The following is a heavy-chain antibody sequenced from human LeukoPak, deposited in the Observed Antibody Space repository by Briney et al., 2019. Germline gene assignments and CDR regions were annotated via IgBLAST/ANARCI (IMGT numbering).Heavy chain of an antibody. CDR1: GFTFSSYW. CDR3: ARDTGEPLYYFDY. CDR2: IKQDGSEK. V-gene: IGHV3-7*01. Sequence: PGGSLRLSCAASGFTFSSYWMSWVRQAPGKGLEWVANIKQDGSEKYYVDSVKGRFTISRDNAKNSLYLQMNSLRAEDTAVYYCARDTGEPLYYFDYWGQGTLVTVSS. J-gene: IGHJ4*02. D-gene: IGHD1-26*01.